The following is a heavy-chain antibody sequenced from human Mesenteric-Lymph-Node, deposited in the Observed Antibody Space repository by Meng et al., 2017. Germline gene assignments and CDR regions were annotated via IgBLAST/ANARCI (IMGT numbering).Heavy chain of an antibody. CDR3: AADPPTVTDYYYGMDV. Sequence: ASVKVSCKASGYTFTSYGISWVRQAPGQGLEWMGWISAYNGNTNYAQKLQGRVTMTTDTSTSTAYMELRSLRSDDTAVYYCAADPPTVTDYYYGMDVWGQGTTVTV. CDR2: ISAYNGNT. CDR1: GYTFTSYG. J-gene: IGHJ6*02. D-gene: IGHD4-17*01. V-gene: IGHV1-18*01.